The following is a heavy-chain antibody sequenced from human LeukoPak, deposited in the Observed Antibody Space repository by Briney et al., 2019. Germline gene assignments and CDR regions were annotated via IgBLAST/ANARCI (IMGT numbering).Heavy chain of an antibody. J-gene: IGHJ6*02. CDR3: ARGFSSYGYYRGMDV. V-gene: IGHV3-66*01. CDR1: GFTINNNY. CDR2: IYSCGST. Sequence: GGSLRLSCAASGFTINNNYMSWVRQAPGKELEWVSIIYSCGSTYYADSVRGRFTISRDSSKNTLYLQMNSLSAEDTAVYYCARGFSSYGYYRGMDVWGQGTTVTVSS. D-gene: IGHD5-18*01.